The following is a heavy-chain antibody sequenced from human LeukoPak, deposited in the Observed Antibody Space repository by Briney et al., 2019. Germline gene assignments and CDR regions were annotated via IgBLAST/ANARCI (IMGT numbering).Heavy chain of an antibody. J-gene: IGHJ3*02. CDR2: ISYDGSNK. CDR3: AKEDPGSGYYPDAFDI. Sequence: GGSLRLSCAASGFTFSSYGMHWVRQAPGKGLEWVAVISYDGSNKYYADSVKGRFTISRDNSKNTLYLQMNSLRAEDTAVYYCAKEDPGSGYYPDAFDIWSQGTMVTVSS. CDR1: GFTFSSYG. V-gene: IGHV3-30*18. D-gene: IGHD3-22*01.